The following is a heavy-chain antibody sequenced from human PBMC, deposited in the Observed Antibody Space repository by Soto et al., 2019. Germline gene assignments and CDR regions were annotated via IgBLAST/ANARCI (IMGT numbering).Heavy chain of an antibody. V-gene: IGHV4-31*03. Sequence: SETLSLTCTVSGGSISSGGYYWSWIRQHPGKGLEWIGYIYYSGSTYYNPSLKSRVTISVDTSKNQFSLKLSSVTAADTAVYYCARFGGVVTAIDAFDIWGQGTMVTISS. D-gene: IGHD2-21*02. CDR3: ARFGGVVTAIDAFDI. CDR2: IYYSGST. CDR1: GGSISSGGYY. J-gene: IGHJ3*02.